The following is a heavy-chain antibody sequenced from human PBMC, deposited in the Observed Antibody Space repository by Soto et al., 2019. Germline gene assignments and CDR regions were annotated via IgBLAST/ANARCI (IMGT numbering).Heavy chain of an antibody. D-gene: IGHD5-18*01. J-gene: IGHJ4*01. Sequence: ASVKVSCKASGYTFTSYGISWVRQAPGQGLEWMGWISAYNGNTDYAQNLQGRVTMTTDTSTDTAYMELRSLRSDDTAVYYCARDSSWLQLCDGLDYWGQGTLVTVSS. CDR1: GYTFTSYG. V-gene: IGHV1-18*01. CDR2: ISAYNGNT. CDR3: ARDSSWLQLCDGLDY.